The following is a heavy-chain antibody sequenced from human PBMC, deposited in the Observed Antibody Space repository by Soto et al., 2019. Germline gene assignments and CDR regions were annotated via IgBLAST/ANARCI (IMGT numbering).Heavy chain of an antibody. CDR3: ARVGARGPYYYYYGMDV. Sequence: PSETLSLTCAVYGGSFSGYYWSWIRQHTGKGLEWIGEINHSGSTNYNPSLKSRVTVSVDTSKNQFSLKLSSVTAADTAVYYCARVGARGPYYYYYGMDVWGQGTTVTVSS. CDR1: GGSFSGYY. D-gene: IGHD1-26*01. J-gene: IGHJ6*02. CDR2: INHSGST. V-gene: IGHV4-34*01.